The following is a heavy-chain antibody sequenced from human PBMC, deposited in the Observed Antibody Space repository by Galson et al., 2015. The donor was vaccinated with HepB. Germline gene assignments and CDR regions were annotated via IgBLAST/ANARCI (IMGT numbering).Heavy chain of an antibody. CDR1: GFTFSSYA. D-gene: IGHD1-26*01. J-gene: IGHJ4*02. V-gene: IGHV3-30-3*01. CDR2: ISYDGSNK. CDR3: ARAGSGSYYALFDY. Sequence: SLRLSCAASGFTFSSYAMHRVRQAPGKGLEWVAVISYDGSNKYYADSVKGRFTISRDSSKNTRYLQMNSLRAEDTAVYYCARAGSGSYYALFDYWGQGTLVTVSS.